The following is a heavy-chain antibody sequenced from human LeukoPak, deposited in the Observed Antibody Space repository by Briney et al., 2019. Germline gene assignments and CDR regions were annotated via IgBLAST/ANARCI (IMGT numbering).Heavy chain of an antibody. CDR3: ARDHGKYYDSSGYAQGAY. Sequence: GRSLRLSCAASGFTFSTYGMHWVRQAPGKGLEWVAVMLSDGSNKYYADSVKGRFTISRDNSKSTLYLQMNSLRAEDTAVYYCARDHGKYYDSSGYAQGAYWGQGTLVTVSS. D-gene: IGHD3-22*01. CDR2: MLSDGSNK. CDR1: GFTFSTYG. J-gene: IGHJ4*02. V-gene: IGHV3-33*01.